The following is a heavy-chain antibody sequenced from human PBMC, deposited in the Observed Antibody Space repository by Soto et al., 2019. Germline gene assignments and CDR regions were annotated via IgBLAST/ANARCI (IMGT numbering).Heavy chain of an antibody. J-gene: IGHJ4*02. CDR2: IKQDEREK. CDR1: GFAFSSYY. D-gene: IGHD4-17*01. V-gene: IGHV3-7*01. Sequence: EVKLVESGGGLVQPGESLRLSCAASGFAFSSYYMSWVRQAPGKGLEWVANIKQDEREKYYLDSVKGRFTISRDDAKNSLFLQMNSLRVDDTAVYYCAREKRANGYLDYWGQGTLVTVSS. CDR3: AREKRANGYLDY.